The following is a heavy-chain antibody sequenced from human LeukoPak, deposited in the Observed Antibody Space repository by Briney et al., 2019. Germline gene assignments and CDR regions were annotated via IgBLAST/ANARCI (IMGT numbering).Heavy chain of an antibody. D-gene: IGHD3-22*01. CDR2: IYYSGST. CDR3: ARDNDSSGYYSGDYYFYYYMDV. CDR1: GGSISSSSYY. V-gene: IGHV4-39*06. Sequence: SETLSLTCTVSGGSISSSSYYWGWIRQPPGKGLEWIGSIYYSGSTYYNPSLKSRVTISVDTSKNQFPLKLSSVTAADTAAYYCARDNDSSGYYSGDYYFYYYMDVWGKGTTVTVSS. J-gene: IGHJ6*03.